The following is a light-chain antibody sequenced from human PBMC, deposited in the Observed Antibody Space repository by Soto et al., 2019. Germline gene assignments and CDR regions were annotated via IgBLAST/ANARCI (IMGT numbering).Light chain of an antibody. CDR1: QSVSSN. CDR3: QQYNKWPPFT. J-gene: IGKJ2*01. V-gene: IGKV3-15*01. Sequence: EIVMTQSPATLSVSPGEIATLSCRASQSVSSNYLAWYQQKPGQAPRLLIYDASNRATGIAARFCGSGSGTEFILTISSLQSEDFAVYYCQQYNKWPPFTFGQGTKVDIK. CDR2: DAS.